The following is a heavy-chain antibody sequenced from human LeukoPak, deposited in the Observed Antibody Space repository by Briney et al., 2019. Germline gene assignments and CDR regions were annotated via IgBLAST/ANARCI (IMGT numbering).Heavy chain of an antibody. Sequence: GGSLRLSCAASGFTFSSYSMNWVRQAPGKGLEWVSSISSSSSYIYYADSVKGRFTISRDNAKNSLYPQMNSLRAEDTAVYYCARVSVLYGDYPADMDVWGKGTTVTISS. V-gene: IGHV3-21*01. CDR1: GFTFSSYS. D-gene: IGHD4-17*01. J-gene: IGHJ6*03. CDR3: ARVSVLYGDYPADMDV. CDR2: ISSSSSYI.